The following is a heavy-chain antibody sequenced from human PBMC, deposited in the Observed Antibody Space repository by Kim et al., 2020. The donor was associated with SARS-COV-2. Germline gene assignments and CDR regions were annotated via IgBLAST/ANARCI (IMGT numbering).Heavy chain of an antibody. J-gene: IGHJ4*02. Sequence: SSSSYRYYADSVKGRFTISRDNAKSSLYLQMNSLRAEDTAVYYCASRSNWGQGTLVTVSS. CDR3: ASRSN. V-gene: IGHV3-21*01. CDR2: SSSSYR.